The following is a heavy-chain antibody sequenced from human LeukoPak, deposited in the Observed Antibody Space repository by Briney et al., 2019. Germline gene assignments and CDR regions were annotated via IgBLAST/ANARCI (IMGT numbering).Heavy chain of an antibody. CDR1: GFTFSSYW. CDR2: IKNDGTTK. D-gene: IGHD2-8*01. V-gene: IGHV3-7*01. Sequence: GGSLRLSCEVSGFTFSSYWMTWVRQAPGKGLEWVASIKNDGTTKWYLDSVKGRFTVPRDNAKNSLFLQLNSLRVEDTAVYYCTRDHLYARDYWGQGTLVTVSP. J-gene: IGHJ4*02. CDR3: TRDHLYARDY.